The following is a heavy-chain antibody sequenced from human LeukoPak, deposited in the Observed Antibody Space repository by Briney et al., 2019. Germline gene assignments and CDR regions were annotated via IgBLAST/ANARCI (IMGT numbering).Heavy chain of an antibody. CDR2: ISSDGSRQ. V-gene: IGHV3-30-3*01. J-gene: IGHJ5*02. CDR1: GFTFSKYG. CDR3: AKDTSHSSSWYENWFDP. Sequence: GGSLRLSCAASGFTFSKYGIHWVRQAPGKGLEWVAYISSDGSRQYYADSVKGRFTISRDNSKNTLYLQMNSLRTEDTAVYYCAKDTSHSSSWYENWFDPWGQGTLVTVSS. D-gene: IGHD6-13*01.